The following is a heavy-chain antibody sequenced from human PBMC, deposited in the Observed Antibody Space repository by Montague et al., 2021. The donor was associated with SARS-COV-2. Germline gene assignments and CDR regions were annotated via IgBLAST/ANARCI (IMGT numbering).Heavy chain of an antibody. CDR1: GGSISSYY. Sequence: SETLSLTCTVSGGSISSYYWSWIRQHPGKGLEWIGYIYYSGSTNYNTSLKSRVTISVDTSKNQYSLKLSSVTAADTAVYYCARTYYYGSVVWFDPWGQGTLVTVSS. D-gene: IGHD3-10*01. J-gene: IGHJ5*02. V-gene: IGHV4-59*08. CDR2: IYYSGST. CDR3: ARTYYYGSVVWFDP.